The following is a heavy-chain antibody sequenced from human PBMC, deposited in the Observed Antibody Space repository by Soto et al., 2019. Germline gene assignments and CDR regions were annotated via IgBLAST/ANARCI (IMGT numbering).Heavy chain of an antibody. V-gene: IGHV2-70*01. Sequence: SGPTLVNPTQTLTLTCTFSWFSLSTSGMCVSWIRQPPGKALEWLALIDWDDDKYYSTSLKTRLTISKDTSKNQVVLTMTNMDPVDTATYYCARIPRTYYYDSSGYYYYYGMDVWGQGTTVTVSS. J-gene: IGHJ6*02. CDR3: ARIPRTYYYDSSGYYYYYGMDV. D-gene: IGHD3-22*01. CDR2: IDWDDDK. CDR1: WFSLSTSGMC.